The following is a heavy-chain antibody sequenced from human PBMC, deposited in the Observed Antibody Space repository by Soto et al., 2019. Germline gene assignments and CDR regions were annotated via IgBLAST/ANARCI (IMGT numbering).Heavy chain of an antibody. Sequence: EVQVVESGGGLVQPGGSLTLSCAASGFTFGDSAMHWVRQASGKGLEWLGRIRSKANNFATAYAASVKGRFTISRDDAKNTVYLQMNSLNSDDTAVYYCTRRSEYDSGGYYYAYDYWGQGTRVTVSS. CDR1: GFTFGDSA. V-gene: IGHV3-73*02. CDR2: IRSKANNFAT. CDR3: TRRSEYDSGGYYYAYDY. J-gene: IGHJ4*02. D-gene: IGHD3-22*01.